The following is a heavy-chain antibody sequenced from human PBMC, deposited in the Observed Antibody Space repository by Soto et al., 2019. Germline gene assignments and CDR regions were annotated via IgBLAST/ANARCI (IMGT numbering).Heavy chain of an antibody. V-gene: IGHV1-46*03. J-gene: IGHJ4*02. CDR3: ATGAFMVRGVFKSNRPFDY. CDR2: INTSGGST. CDR1: GYTFTSYY. Sequence: ASVKVSCKASGYTFTSYYIHWVRQAPGQGLEWMGIINTSGGSTSYAEKFQGRVTMTRDASTTTVYMELSSLRSEDTAVYYCATGAFMVRGVFKSNRPFDYWGQGILVTVSS. D-gene: IGHD3-10*01.